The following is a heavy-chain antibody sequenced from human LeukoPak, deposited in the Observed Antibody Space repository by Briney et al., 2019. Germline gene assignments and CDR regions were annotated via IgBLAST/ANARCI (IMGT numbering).Heavy chain of an antibody. D-gene: IGHD2-2*01. CDR1: GGSFSGYY. CDR3: ATNVCSSTSCPDDY. J-gene: IGHJ4*02. Sequence: SETLSLTCAVYGGSFSGYYWSWIRQPPGKGLEWIGEINHSGSTNYNPSLKSRVTISVDTSKNQFSQKLSSVTAADTAVYYCATNVCSSTSCPDDYWGQGTLVTVSS. V-gene: IGHV4-34*01. CDR2: INHSGST.